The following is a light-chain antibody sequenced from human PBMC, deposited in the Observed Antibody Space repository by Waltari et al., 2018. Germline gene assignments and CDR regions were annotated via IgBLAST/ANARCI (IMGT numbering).Light chain of an antibody. CDR3: HQHQKWPQT. V-gene: IGKV3-15*01. J-gene: IGKJ1*01. CDR1: LDVDNK. CDR2: NTY. Sequence: SCRASLDVDNKSVWVQRNPGHAPSLLIYNTYSRATDIPDRFSGSGPGIEVILPISRLQAENIVVYTCHQHQKWPQTFGQGTNVEIK.